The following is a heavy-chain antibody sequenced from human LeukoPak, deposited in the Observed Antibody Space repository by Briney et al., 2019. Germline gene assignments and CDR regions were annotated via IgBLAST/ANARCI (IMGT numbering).Heavy chain of an antibody. Sequence: GGSLRLSCAASGFTLSSYAMSWVRQAPGKGLEWVSAISGSGGSTYYADSVKGRFTISRDNSKNTLYLQMNSLRAEDTAVYYCAKDRVVVPAASDYRGQGTLVTVSS. J-gene: IGHJ4*02. V-gene: IGHV3-23*01. CDR3: AKDRVVVPAASDY. CDR1: GFTLSSYA. CDR2: ISGSGGST. D-gene: IGHD2-2*01.